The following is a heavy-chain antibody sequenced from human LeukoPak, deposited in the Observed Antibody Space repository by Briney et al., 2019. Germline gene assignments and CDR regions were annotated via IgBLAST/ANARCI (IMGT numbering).Heavy chain of an antibody. V-gene: IGHV3-21*01. CDR1: GFTFSGYV. D-gene: IGHD3-22*01. CDR3: ARGREYSYDSSVYHDY. J-gene: IGHJ4*02. Sequence: GGSLRLSCAASGFTFSGYVMTWVRQAPGKGLEWVSSIAGVSSSRYYADSVKGRFTISRDNLKNTLYLEMNRLRAEDTAVYYCARGREYSYDSSVYHDYWGQGTLVTVSS. CDR2: IAGVSSSR.